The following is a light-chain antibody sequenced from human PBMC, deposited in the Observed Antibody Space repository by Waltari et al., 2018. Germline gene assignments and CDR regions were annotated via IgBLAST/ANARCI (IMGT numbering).Light chain of an antibody. Sequence: DVVMTQSPLSLPVTLGQPASISCRSSQSLVHSDGNTYLNWFQQRPGQSPRRLIYKVSNRDSGVPDRFSGSGSGTDFTLKISRVEAEDVGVYYCMQGTHWPPATFGQGTKLEIK. V-gene: IGKV2-30*02. J-gene: IGKJ2*01. CDR1: QSLVHSDGNTY. CDR3: MQGTHWPPAT. CDR2: KVS.